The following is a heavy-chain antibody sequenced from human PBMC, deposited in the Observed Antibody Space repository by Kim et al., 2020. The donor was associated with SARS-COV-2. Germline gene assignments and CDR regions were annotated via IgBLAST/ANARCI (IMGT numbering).Heavy chain of an antibody. V-gene: IGHV1-3*01. CDR3: ARGEGAAAYFDY. D-gene: IGHD2-2*01. Sequence: KTSQKFPGRVPITRDTSASTAYMELSSLRSEDTAVYYCARGEGAAAYFDYWGQGTLVTVSS. J-gene: IGHJ4*02.